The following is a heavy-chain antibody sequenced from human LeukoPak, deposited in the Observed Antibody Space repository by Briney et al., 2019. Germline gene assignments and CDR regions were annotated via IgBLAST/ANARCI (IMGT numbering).Heavy chain of an antibody. Sequence: SETLSLTCAVYGGSFSGYYWSWIRQPPGKGPEWIGEINHSGSTNYNPSLKSRVTISVDTSKNQFSLQLSSVTAADTAVYYCARPRAAGALPYYYYMDVWGKGTTVTVSS. J-gene: IGHJ6*03. D-gene: IGHD6-13*01. CDR2: INHSGST. CDR1: GGSFSGYY. CDR3: ARPRAAGALPYYYYMDV. V-gene: IGHV4-34*01.